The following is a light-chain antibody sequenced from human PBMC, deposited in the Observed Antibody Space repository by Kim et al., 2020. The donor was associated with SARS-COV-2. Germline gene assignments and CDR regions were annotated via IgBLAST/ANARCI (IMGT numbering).Light chain of an antibody. J-gene: IGKJ1*01. Sequence: EIVLTQSPGTLSLSPGERVTLFCRASQSVSSSYLAWYQQKPGQAPRLLIYGASSRATGIPDRFSGSGSGTDFTLTISRLEPEDFAVYYCQQYGSSPGWTFGQGTKVDIK. CDR3: QQYGSSPGWT. CDR1: QSVSSSY. CDR2: GAS. V-gene: IGKV3-20*01.